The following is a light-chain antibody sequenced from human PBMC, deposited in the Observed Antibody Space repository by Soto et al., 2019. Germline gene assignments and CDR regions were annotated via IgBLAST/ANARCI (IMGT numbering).Light chain of an antibody. V-gene: IGLV2-14*03. CDR3: SSYTSSTTV. CDR1: SSDVGGYNY. J-gene: IGLJ1*01. Sequence: QSALTQPASVSGSPGQSITISCTGTSSDVGGYNYLSWYQQHPGKAPKLMIYDVSNRPSGVSNRFSGSKSANTASLTISGLQAEDEADYYCSSYTSSTTVFGTGTQLTVL. CDR2: DVS.